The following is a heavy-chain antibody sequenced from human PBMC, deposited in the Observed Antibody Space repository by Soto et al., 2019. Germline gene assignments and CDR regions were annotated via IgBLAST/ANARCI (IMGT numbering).Heavy chain of an antibody. V-gene: IGHV6-1*01. D-gene: IGHD3-22*01. J-gene: IGHJ4*02. Sequence: SETLSLTCAISGDSVSNNSAAWNWIRQSPSRGLEWLGRTYYRSKWYNDYAVSVKSRITINPDTSKNQFSLQLNSVTPEDTAVYYCARGKLLDYYDSSGYYYFDYWGQGTLVTVSS. CDR1: GDSVSNNSAA. CDR3: ARGKLLDYYDSSGYYYFDY. CDR2: TYYRSKWYN.